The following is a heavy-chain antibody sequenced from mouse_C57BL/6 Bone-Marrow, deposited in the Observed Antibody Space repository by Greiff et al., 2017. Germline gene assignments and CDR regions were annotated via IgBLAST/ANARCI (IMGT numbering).Heavy chain of an antibody. CDR3: ARWGYAMDY. CDR2: ILPGSGST. Sequence: QVQLQQSGAELMKPGASVKLSCKATGYTFTGYWIEWVKQRPGHGLEWIGEILPGSGSTNYNEKVKGKATFTADTSSNTAYRQLSSLPTEDSAIYFCARWGYAMDYWGQGTSATVTA. J-gene: IGHJ4*01. V-gene: IGHV1-9*01. CDR1: GYTFTGYW.